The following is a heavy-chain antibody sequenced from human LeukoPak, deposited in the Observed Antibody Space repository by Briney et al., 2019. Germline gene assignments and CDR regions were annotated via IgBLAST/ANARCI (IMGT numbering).Heavy chain of an antibody. CDR3: AKDGLSSPSNFYYYYTMDV. D-gene: IGHD2-2*01. CDR2: ISGHDGST. Sequence: GGSLRLSCSASGFTFNSYTMYWVRQAPGKGLEWVSAISGHDGSTFYADSVKGRFTISRDNSKNTLYLQMNRLRAGDTAVYYCAKDGLSSPSNFYYYYTMDVWGKGTAVTVSS. CDR1: GFTFNSYT. V-gene: IGHV3-23*01. J-gene: IGHJ6*03.